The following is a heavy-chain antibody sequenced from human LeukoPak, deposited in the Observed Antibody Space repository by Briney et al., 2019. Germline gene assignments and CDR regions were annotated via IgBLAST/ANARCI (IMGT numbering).Heavy chain of an antibody. CDR3: ARHYSGYYLGAFDI. CDR1: GFTFSNYG. CDR2: IRSDGINK. J-gene: IGHJ3*02. V-gene: IGHV3-30*02. Sequence: GGSLRLSCAASGFTFSNYGMHWVRQAPGKGLEWVAFIRSDGINKYHADSVKGRFTISRDNSKNTLYLQMNSLRAEDTAVYYCARHYSGYYLGAFDIWGQGTMVTVSS. D-gene: IGHD3-22*01.